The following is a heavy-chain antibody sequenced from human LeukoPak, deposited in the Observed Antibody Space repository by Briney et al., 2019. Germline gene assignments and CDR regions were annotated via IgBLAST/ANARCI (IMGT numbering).Heavy chain of an antibody. V-gene: IGHV1-69*13. CDR3: AREEVRGVRNFDY. Sequence: SVKVSCKASGGTFSSYAISWVRQAPGQGLEWMGGIIPIFGTANYAQKFQGRVTITADESTSTAYMELSSLRSEDTAVYYCAREEVRGVRNFDYWGRGTLVTVSS. CDR1: GGTFSSYA. D-gene: IGHD3-10*01. J-gene: IGHJ4*02. CDR2: IIPIFGTA.